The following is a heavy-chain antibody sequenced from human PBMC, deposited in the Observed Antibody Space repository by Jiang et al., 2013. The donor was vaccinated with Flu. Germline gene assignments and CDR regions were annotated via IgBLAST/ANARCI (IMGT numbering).Heavy chain of an antibody. CDR3: ARIVEQPSDY. J-gene: IGHJ4*02. Sequence: QLVESGGGLVQPGGSLRLSCAASGFTFSSYWMHWVRQVPGKGLVWVSHINNDGNSTNYADSVKGRFTISRDNTKNTVYLQMNSLRVEDTAVYYCARIVEQPSDYWGQGTLVTVSS. V-gene: IGHV3-74*01. CDR1: GFTFSSYW. CDR2: INNDGNST. D-gene: IGHD2-21*01.